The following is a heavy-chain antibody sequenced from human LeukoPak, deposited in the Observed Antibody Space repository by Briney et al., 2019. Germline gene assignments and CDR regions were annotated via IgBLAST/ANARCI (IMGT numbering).Heavy chain of an antibody. CDR1: GGSISSYY. D-gene: IGHD3-3*01. J-gene: IGHJ4*02. V-gene: IGHV4-59*01. Sequence: SETLSLTCIVFGGSISSYYWSWIRQPPGKGLEWIGYIYHSGSTNYNPSLKSRVTISVDTSKNQFSLKLSSVTAADTAVYYCTRSSSEYYDFWSGYYTYSFDYWGQGTLVTVSS. CDR2: IYHSGST. CDR3: TRSSSEYYDFWSGYYTYSFDY.